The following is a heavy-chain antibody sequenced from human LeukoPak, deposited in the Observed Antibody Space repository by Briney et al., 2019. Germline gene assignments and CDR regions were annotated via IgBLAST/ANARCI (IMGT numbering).Heavy chain of an antibody. Sequence: SETLSLTCTVSGGSISSGDYYWSWIRQPPGKGLEWIGYIYYSGSTYYNPSLKSRVTISVDTSKNQFSLKLSSVTAADTAVYYCAREEAESHYYGSGSSDWGQGTLVTVSS. CDR1: GGSISSGDYY. V-gene: IGHV4-30-4*01. CDR2: IYYSGST. J-gene: IGHJ4*02. CDR3: AREEAESHYYGSGSSD. D-gene: IGHD3-10*01.